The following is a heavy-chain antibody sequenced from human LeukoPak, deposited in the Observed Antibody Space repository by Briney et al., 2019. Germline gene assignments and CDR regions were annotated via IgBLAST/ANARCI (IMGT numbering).Heavy chain of an antibody. Sequence: PSETLSLTCTVSGAFISSYYWSWIRQPPGKGLEWIGYIDYSGSTNYNPSLKSRVSISVDTSKNQFSLKLSSVTAADTAVYYCARHYYSEPFDYWGQGTLVTVSS. CDR2: IDYSGST. D-gene: IGHD3-10*01. V-gene: IGHV4-59*01. CDR3: ARHYYSEPFDY. CDR1: GAFISSYY. J-gene: IGHJ4*02.